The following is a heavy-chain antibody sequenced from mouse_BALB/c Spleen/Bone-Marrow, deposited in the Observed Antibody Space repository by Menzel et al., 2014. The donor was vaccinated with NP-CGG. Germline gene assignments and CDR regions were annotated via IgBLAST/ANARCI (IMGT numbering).Heavy chain of an antibody. J-gene: IGHJ1*01. CDR2: IRNKANGYTT. V-gene: IGHV7-3*02. D-gene: IGHD1-1*01. CDR1: GFTFTEYY. CDR3: ARDSDYGSSYWYFDV. Sequence: EVQLQQSGGGLVQPGGSLRLSCATSGFTFTEYYMSWVRQPPGKALEWLGFIRNKANGYTTEYSASVKGRFTISRDNSQSILYLQMNTLRAEDSATYYCARDSDYGSSYWYFDVWGAGTTVTVSS.